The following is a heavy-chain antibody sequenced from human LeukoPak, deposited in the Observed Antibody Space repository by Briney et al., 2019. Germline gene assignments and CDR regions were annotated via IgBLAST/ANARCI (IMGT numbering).Heavy chain of an antibody. CDR2: IYYSGST. CDR1: DGSISSYY. J-gene: IGHJ4*02. V-gene: IGHV4-59*01. CDR3: ARESQLRFFDY. Sequence: PSETLSLTCTVSDGSISSYYWSWIRQPPGKGLEWIGYIYYSGSTNYNPSLKSRVTISVDTSKNQFFLKLSSVTAADTAVYYCARESQLRFFDYWGQGTLVTVSS. D-gene: IGHD6-6*01.